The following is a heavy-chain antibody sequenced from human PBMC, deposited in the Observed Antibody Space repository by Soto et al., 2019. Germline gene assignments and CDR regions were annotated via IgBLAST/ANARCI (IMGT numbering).Heavy chain of an antibody. J-gene: IGHJ4*02. CDR3: ARAATGSYHSAY. Sequence: GPEVKKPGASVRVSCMTSGYAFTSYGVNWVRQAPGQGLEWMGWIAPHSGRTTYLPKFQGRVTITADAATNTAYMELGSLSSDETGIYFCARAATGSYHSAYWGQGTVVTVSS. D-gene: IGHD3-10*01. V-gene: IGHV1-18*04. CDR2: IAPHSGRT. CDR1: GYAFTSYG.